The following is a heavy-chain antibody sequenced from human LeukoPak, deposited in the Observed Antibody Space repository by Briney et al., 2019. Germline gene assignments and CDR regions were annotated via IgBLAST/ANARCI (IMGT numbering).Heavy chain of an antibody. V-gene: IGHV5-51*01. CDR2: IAPLDSDT. J-gene: IGHJ5*02. D-gene: IGHD5-24*01. CDR1: GFTITSYW. CDR3: VRPERLILRTDP. Sequence: GESLKISCQASGFTITSYWLAWVRQLPGKGLEWMGIIAPLDSDTRYSPSFQGQVTISVDKSINTAYLQWSSLRASDSAVYYCVRPERLILRTDPWGRGTLVTVSS.